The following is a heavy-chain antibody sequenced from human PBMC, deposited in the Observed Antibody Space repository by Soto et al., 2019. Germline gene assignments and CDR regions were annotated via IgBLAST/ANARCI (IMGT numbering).Heavy chain of an antibody. CDR2: ISYDGSNK. D-gene: IGHD3-22*01. J-gene: IGHJ4*02. CDR1: GFTFSSYA. CDR3: AREVAGNYYDSSGYSRKFDY. V-gene: IGHV3-30-3*01. Sequence: PGGSLRLSCAASGFTFSSYAMHWVRQAPGKGLEWVAVISYDGSNKYYADSVKGRFTISRDNSKNTLYLQMNSLRAEDTAVYYCAREVAGNYYDSSGYSRKFDYWGQGTLVTVSS.